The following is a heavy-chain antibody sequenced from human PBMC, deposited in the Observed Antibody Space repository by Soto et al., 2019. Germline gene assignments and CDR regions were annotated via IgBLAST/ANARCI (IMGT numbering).Heavy chain of an antibody. J-gene: IGHJ4*02. CDR1: GFSLSTYG. CDR2: VSGGSGTT. CDR3: AKWNGYGDH. Sequence: EVQLLESGGGLVQPGGSLRLSCTASGFSLSTYGVTWVRQAPGKGLEWVSGVSGGSGTTHYADSVKGRFTINTDNSENTAYLQMNSLRGEDTAVYYCAKWNGYGDHWGQGTLVTVS. V-gene: IGHV3-23*01. D-gene: IGHD1-1*01.